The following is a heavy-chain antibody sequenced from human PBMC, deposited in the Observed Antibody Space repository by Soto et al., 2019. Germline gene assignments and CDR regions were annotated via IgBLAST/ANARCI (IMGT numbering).Heavy chain of an antibody. CDR3: ARESEDLTSNFDY. J-gene: IGHJ4*02. CDR1: GFTFSSYS. Sequence: PGGSLRLSCAASGFTFSSYSMYWVRQAPGKGLEWVSSISSTTNYIYYGDSMKGRFTISRDNAKNSLYLEMNSLRAEDTAVYYCARESEDLTSNFDYWGQGTLVTVSS. CDR2: ISSTTNYI. V-gene: IGHV3-21*06.